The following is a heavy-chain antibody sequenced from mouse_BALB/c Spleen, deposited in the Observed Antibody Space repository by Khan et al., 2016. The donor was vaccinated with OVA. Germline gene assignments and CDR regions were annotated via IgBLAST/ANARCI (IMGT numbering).Heavy chain of an antibody. CDR2: INTHSGVP. D-gene: IGHD2-14*01. Sequence: LVESGPELKKPGETVRISCKASGYTFTTAGIQWVQKMPGKGLKWIGWINTHSGVPKYAEDFKGRFAFSLEISVNTAYLQITNLKNEDTATYFCARGWAAYYRNDGGAMEYWGQGTLVTVSA. J-gene: IGHJ4*01. CDR1: GYTFTTAG. V-gene: IGHV9-4*02. CDR3: ARGWAAYYRNDGGAMEY.